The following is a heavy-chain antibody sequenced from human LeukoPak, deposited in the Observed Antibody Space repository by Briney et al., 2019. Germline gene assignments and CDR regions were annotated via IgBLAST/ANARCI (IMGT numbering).Heavy chain of an antibody. CDR3: AKRLSVGIDY. V-gene: IGHV3-23*01. CDR1: GFTFGSYA. CDR2: ISGSGGST. J-gene: IGHJ4*02. Sequence: PGGSLRLSCAASGFTFGSYAMSWVRQAPGKGLEWVSAISGSGGSTYYADSVKGRFTISRDNSKDTLYLQMNSLRAEDTAVYYCAKRLSVGIDYWGQGTLVTVSS. D-gene: IGHD1-26*01.